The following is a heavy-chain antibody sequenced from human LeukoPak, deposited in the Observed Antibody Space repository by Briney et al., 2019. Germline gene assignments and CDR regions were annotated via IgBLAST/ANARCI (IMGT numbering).Heavy chain of an antibody. Sequence: GGSLRLSCAASGFTFSSYGMHWVRQAPGKGLEWVSYISSSGSTIYYADSVKGRFTISRDNAKNSLYLQMNSLRAEDTAVCYCAREVGLYYYYYMDVWGKGTTVTVSS. V-gene: IGHV3-48*04. CDR3: AREVGLYYYYYMDV. CDR2: ISSSGSTI. D-gene: IGHD3-16*01. J-gene: IGHJ6*03. CDR1: GFTFSSYG.